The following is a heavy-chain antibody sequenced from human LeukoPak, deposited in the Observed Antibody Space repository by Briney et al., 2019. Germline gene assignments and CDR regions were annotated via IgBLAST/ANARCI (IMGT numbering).Heavy chain of an antibody. Sequence: GGSLRLSCAASGFTFSSYSMNWVRQAPGKGLEWVSSISSSSSYIYYADSVKGRFTISRDNAKNSLYLQMNSQRVEDTAVYYCARHSGSYSQLPYYWGQGTLVTVSS. CDR3: ARHSGSYSQLPYY. D-gene: IGHD1-26*01. V-gene: IGHV3-21*01. CDR1: GFTFSSYS. J-gene: IGHJ4*02. CDR2: ISSSSSYI.